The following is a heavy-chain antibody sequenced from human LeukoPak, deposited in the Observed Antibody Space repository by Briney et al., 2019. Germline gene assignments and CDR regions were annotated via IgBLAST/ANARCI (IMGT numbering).Heavy chain of an antibody. CDR1: GYTFTSYG. D-gene: IGHD3-22*01. V-gene: IGHV1-18*01. Sequence: ASVKVSCKASGYTFTSYGISWVRQAPGQGLEWMGWISAYNGNTNYAQKLQGRVTMTTDTSTSTAYMELRSLRSDDTAVYYCARDTPYYYDSSGYSQTDAFDIWGQGTMVTVSP. CDR2: ISAYNGNT. J-gene: IGHJ3*02. CDR3: ARDTPYYYDSSGYSQTDAFDI.